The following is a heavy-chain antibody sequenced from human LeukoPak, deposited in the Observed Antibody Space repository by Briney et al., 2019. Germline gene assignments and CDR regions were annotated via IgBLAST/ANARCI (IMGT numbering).Heavy chain of an antibody. CDR1: GFTFSSYA. V-gene: IGHV3-23*01. D-gene: IGHD3-9*01. J-gene: IGHJ4*02. CDR3: ARDPFHLLILFDH. Sequence: GGSLRLSCAASGFTFSSYAMSWVRQAPGKGLEWVSAISGSGGSTYYADSVKGRFTISRDNSKNTVYLQMNSLRAEDTAVYYCARDPFHLLILFDHWGQGTLVTVSS. CDR2: ISGSGGST.